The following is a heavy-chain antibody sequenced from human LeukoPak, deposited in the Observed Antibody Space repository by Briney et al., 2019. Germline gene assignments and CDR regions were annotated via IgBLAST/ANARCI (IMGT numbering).Heavy chain of an antibody. CDR1: GYSFTSYW. Sequence: GESLKISCQGSGYSFTSYWIGWVRQMPGKGLEWMGIIYPGDSDTRYSPSFQGQVTISADKSISTAYLQWSSLKASDTAMYYCARHVLSWDIVVVPAALTYSGMDVWGKGPRSPSPQ. J-gene: IGHJ6*01. V-gene: IGHV5-51*01. CDR3: ARHVLSWDIVVVPAALTYSGMDV. D-gene: IGHD2-2*01. CDR2: IYPGDSDT.